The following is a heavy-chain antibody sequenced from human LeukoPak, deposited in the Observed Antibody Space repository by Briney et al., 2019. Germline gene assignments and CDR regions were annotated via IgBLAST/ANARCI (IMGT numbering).Heavy chain of an antibody. V-gene: IGHV4-34*01. Sequence: PSETLSLTCAVYGGSFSGYYWSWIRQPAGKGVKRKGEINHSGSTNYNPSLKSRVTISVDTSKNQFSLKLSSVTAADTAVYYCARGLGYYYDSSGYPAVWGQGTLVTVS. CDR1: GGSFSGYY. J-gene: IGHJ4*02. CDR3: ARGLGYYYDSSGYPAV. D-gene: IGHD3-22*01. CDR2: INHSGST.